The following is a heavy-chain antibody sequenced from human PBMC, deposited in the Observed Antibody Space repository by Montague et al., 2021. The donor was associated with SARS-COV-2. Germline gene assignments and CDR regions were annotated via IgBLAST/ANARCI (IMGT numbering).Heavy chain of an antibody. CDR3: SRHRTYYDEVWVTHRYTHDY. V-gene: IGHV4-39*01. Sequence: SETLSLTCSVSGGSFSSSSYYWGWIRQPPGKGPEWIGSIYYSGXTXYXXXXKXRVTMSVDTSTKQFSLRLTSVTAADTAVYYCSRHRTYYDEVWVTHRYTHDYRGQGPLVTVS. CDR2: IYYSGXT. J-gene: IGHJ4*02. D-gene: IGHD3-16*02. CDR1: GGSFSSSSYY.